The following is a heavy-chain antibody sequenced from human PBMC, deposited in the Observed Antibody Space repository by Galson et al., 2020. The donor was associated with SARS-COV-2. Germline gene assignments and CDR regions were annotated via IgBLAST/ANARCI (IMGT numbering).Heavy chain of an antibody. CDR3: ARESRWDLYFDH. V-gene: IGHV4-61*02. CDR1: GGSISSGSYY. CDR2: IYTGVNT. D-gene: IGHD1-26*01. J-gene: IGHJ4*02. Sequence: SETLSLTCTVSGGSISSGSYYWSCIRQPAGKGLEWIGRIYTGVNTNYNPSLTSRVTISVDTSKNQFSLKLSSVTAADTAVYYCARESRWDLYFDHWGQGTLVTVSS.